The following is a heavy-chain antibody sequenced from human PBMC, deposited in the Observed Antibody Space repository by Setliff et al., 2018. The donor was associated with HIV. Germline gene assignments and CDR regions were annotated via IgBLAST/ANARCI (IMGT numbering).Heavy chain of an antibody. CDR3: AITLVGVTTEMY. CDR2: VNHNGNI. D-gene: IGHD2-21*02. V-gene: IGHV4-34*01. CDR1: AVPFSNYY. Sequence: SETLSLTCGLHAVPFSNYYWNWIRQSPEKGLEWIVEVNHNGNINYNPSLQSRVTVSVDTSKPQFSLEMSSLTAADTAVYYCAITLVGVTTEMYWGQGTLVTVSS. J-gene: IGHJ4*02.